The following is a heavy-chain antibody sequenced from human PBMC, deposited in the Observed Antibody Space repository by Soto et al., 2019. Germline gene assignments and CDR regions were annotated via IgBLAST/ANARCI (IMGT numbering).Heavy chain of an antibody. V-gene: IGHV4-30-2*01. CDR1: GGSISSGGYS. CDR2: VYHSGST. Sequence: QLQLQESGSGLVKPSQTLSLTCAVSGGSISSGGYSWSWIRQPPGKGLEWIGYVYHSGSTYYTPSLRSRVTISVDRSKNQFSLRLSSVTAADTAVYYCARGLFPYGYSYGYFDYWGQGTLVTVSS. J-gene: IGHJ4*02. D-gene: IGHD5-18*01. CDR3: ARGLFPYGYSYGYFDY.